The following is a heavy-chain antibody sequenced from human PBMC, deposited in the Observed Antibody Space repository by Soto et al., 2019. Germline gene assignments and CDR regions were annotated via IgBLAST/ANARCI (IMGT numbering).Heavy chain of an antibody. Sequence: PGGSLRLSCVASGFTFDDYAMHWVRQAPGKGLEWVSGISWNSGSIGYADSVKGRFTISRDNAKNSLYLQMNSLRDEDTALYYCAKGLYSSGADYWGQGTLVTVSS. CDR2: ISWNSGSI. D-gene: IGHD6-19*01. V-gene: IGHV3-9*01. J-gene: IGHJ4*02. CDR3: AKGLYSSGADY. CDR1: GFTFDDYA.